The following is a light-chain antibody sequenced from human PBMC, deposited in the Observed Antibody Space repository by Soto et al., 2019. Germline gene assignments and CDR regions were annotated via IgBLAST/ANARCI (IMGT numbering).Light chain of an antibody. J-gene: IGLJ1*01. V-gene: IGLV2-8*01. Sequence: QPAPNQPPPAPGAPGQSVTLPSPGTSRDVGGYNYVSAYQQHPGKAPKLMIYEVSKRPSGVPDRFSGSKSGNTASLTVSGLQAEDEADYYCSSYAGSNNPYVFGTGTKVTVL. CDR2: EVS. CDR1: SRDVGGYNY. CDR3: SSYAGSNNPYV.